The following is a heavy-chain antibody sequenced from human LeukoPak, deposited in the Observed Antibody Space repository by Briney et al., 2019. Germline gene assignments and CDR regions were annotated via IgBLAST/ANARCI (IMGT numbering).Heavy chain of an antibody. CDR1: GFTFSSYD. CDR3: ARGPGVVGATNAFDI. D-gene: IGHD1-26*01. V-gene: IGHV3-13*01. J-gene: IGHJ3*02. CDR2: IGTAGDT. Sequence: GGSLRLSCAASGFTFSSYDMHWVRQATGKGLEWVSAIGTAGDTYYPGSVKGRFTISRENAKNSLYLQVNSLRAGDTAVYYCARGPGVVGATNAFDIWGQGTMVTVSS.